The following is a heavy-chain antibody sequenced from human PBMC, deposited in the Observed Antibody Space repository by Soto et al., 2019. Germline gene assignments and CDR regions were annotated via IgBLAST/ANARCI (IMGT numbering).Heavy chain of an antibody. Sequence: QVQLVESGGGVVQPGRYLRLSCAASGFPFSSYGMHSVRQAPGKGLEWVAHISYDGSNKHYTDSVKGRFTISRDNSKNMLYLQMSSLRAEDTAVYYCAGGQYYFDYCGQGTRVSVSS. V-gene: IGHV3-30*03. CDR2: ISYDGSNK. CDR3: AGGQYYFDY. J-gene: IGHJ4*02. CDR1: GFPFSSYG. D-gene: IGHD2-15*01.